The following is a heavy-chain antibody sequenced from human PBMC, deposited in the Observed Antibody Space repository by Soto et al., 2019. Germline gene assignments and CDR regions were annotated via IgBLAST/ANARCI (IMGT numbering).Heavy chain of an antibody. J-gene: IGHJ3*02. D-gene: IGHD4-17*01. CDR3: ASTTVTLDAFDI. V-gene: IGHV3-33*01. CDR2: IWYDGSNK. Sequence: QVQLVESGGGVVQPGRSLRLSCAASGFTFSSYGMHWVRQAPGKGLEWVAVIWYDGSNKYYADSVKGRFTISRDNSKNTLYLQMNSLRAEDTAVYYCASTTVTLDAFDIWGQGTMVTVSS. CDR1: GFTFSSYG.